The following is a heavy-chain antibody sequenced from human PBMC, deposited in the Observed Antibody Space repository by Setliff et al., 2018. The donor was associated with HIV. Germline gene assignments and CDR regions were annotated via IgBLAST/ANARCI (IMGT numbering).Heavy chain of an antibody. D-gene: IGHD3-22*01. CDR3: AKELAASGLGYFDS. J-gene: IGHJ4*02. Sequence: GGSLRLSCAASGFTFDEYVMSWVRQAPGKGLVWVSRVNSDESSTNYADSVKGRFTISRDNSKNTVYLQMNSLRAEDTAEYYCAKELAASGLGYFDSWGRGILVTVSS. CDR1: GFTFDEYV. V-gene: IGHV3-23*01. CDR2: VNSDESST.